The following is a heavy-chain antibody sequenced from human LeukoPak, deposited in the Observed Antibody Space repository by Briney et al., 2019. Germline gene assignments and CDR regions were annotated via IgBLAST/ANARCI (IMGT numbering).Heavy chain of an antibody. Sequence: GGSLRLSCAASGFTFSSYSMNWVRQAPGKGLEWVSSISSSGSYIYYADSVKGRFTISRDNAKISLDLQMNSLRADDTAAYYCARDYYGDYVFDYWGQGALVTVSS. CDR3: ARDYYGDYVFDY. D-gene: IGHD4-17*01. CDR1: GFTFSSYS. J-gene: IGHJ4*02. CDR2: ISSSGSYI. V-gene: IGHV3-21*01.